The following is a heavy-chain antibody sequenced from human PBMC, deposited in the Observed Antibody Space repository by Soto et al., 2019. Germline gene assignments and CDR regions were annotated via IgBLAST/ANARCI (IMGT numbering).Heavy chain of an antibody. CDR2: INHDESTR. CDR1: GFPFGSYW. CDR3: ARVSRPGYTFRTGYLY. J-gene: IGHJ1*01. V-gene: IGHV3-74*01. Sequence: GSLRLSCVASGFPFGSYWMHWVRQVPGKGLEWVSRINHDESTRDYADSVKGRFTISRDNPKNILYLQMNSLRAEDTAVYYCARVSRPGYTFRTGYLYWGQGTLVTVSS. D-gene: IGHD3-3*01.